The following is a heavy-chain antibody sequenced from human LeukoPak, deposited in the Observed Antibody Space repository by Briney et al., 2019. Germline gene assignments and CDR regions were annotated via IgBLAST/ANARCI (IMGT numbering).Heavy chain of an antibody. J-gene: IGHJ4*02. CDR2: MNSDGSST. V-gene: IGHV3-74*01. D-gene: IGHD1-26*01. Sequence: GGSLRLSCAASEFTFSSYWMHWVRQAPGKGLVWVSRMNSDGSSTSYAGSVKGRFTISRDNPKNTLSLQMNSLRAEDTAVYYCAMGVGAMDYWGQGTLVTVSS. CDR3: AMGVGAMDY. CDR1: EFTFSSYW.